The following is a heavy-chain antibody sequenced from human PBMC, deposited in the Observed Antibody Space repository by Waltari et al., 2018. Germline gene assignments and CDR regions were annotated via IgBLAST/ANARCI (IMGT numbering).Heavy chain of an antibody. CDR3: ARVVLRYFDWLTYYYYMDV. CDR2: IIPIFGTA. V-gene: IGHV1-69*14. CDR1: GGTFSSYA. Sequence: QVQLVQSGAEVKKPGSSVKVSCEASGGTFSSYAISWVRQATGQGLEWMGGIIPIFGTANYAQKFQGRVTITADKSTSTAYMERSSLRSEDTAVYYCARVVLRYFDWLTYYYYMDVWGKGTTVTVSS. D-gene: IGHD3-9*01. J-gene: IGHJ6*03.